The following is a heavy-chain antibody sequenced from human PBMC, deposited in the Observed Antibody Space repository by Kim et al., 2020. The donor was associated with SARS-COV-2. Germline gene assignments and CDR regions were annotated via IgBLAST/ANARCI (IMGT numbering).Heavy chain of an antibody. CDR3: AREGYSSSWPRYYYYYYGMDV. V-gene: IGHV4-31*03. CDR2: IYYSGST. Sequence: SETLSLTCTVSGGSISSGGYYWSWIRQHPGKGLEWIGYIYYSGSTYYNPSLKSRVTISVDTSKNQFSLKLSSVTAADTAVYYCAREGYSSSWPRYYYYYYGMDVWGQGTTVTVSS. CDR1: GGSISSGGYY. D-gene: IGHD6-13*01. J-gene: IGHJ6*02.